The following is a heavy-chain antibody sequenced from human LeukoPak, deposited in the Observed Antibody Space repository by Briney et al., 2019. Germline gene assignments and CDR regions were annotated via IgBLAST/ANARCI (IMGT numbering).Heavy chain of an antibody. CDR3: ARVGYDTDAFDI. D-gene: IGHD3-9*01. CDR2: INHSGST. J-gene: IGHJ3*02. V-gene: IGHV4-34*01. CDR1: GGSFSGYY. Sequence: KPPETLSLTCAVYGGSFSGYYWSWIRQPPGKGLEWIGEINHSGSTNYNPSLKSRVTISVDTSKNQFSLKLSSVTAADTAVYYCARVGYDTDAFDIWGQGTMVTVSS.